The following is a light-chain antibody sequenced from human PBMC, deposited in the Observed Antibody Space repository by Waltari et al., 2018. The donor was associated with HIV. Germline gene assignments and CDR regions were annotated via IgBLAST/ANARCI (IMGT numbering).Light chain of an antibody. CDR1: QTINNH. J-gene: IGKJ1*01. V-gene: IGKV1-39*01. Sequence: DIQMTQSPSSVSASVGDRVTITCRASQTINNHLNWDQQRPGKAPKLLIYAASSLQNGVPSRFSGSGSGTDFTLTISSLQPEDFTTFFCQHSRAFGQGTKVEIK. CDR2: AAS. CDR3: QHSRA.